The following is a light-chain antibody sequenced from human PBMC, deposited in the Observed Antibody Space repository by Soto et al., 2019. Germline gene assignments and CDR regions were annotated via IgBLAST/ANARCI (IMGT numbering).Light chain of an antibody. Sequence: EIVMTQSPATLSVSPGERATLSCRAGQSVSSNLAWYQQKPGQAPRLLIYGASSRATGIPDRFSGSGSETEFTLTISRLEPEDLAVYYCQQYETSPTFGQGTKV. V-gene: IGKV3D-15*02. CDR3: QQYETSPT. J-gene: IGKJ1*01. CDR2: GAS. CDR1: QSVSSN.